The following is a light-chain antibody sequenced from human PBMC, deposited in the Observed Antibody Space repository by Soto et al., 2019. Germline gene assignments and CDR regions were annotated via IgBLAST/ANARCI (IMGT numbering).Light chain of an antibody. CDR1: QNINNF. Sequence: DIQMTQSPSSLSASVGDTVTITCRASQNINNFLNWFQQKSGTAPNLLIYISSNLQSGVPSRFSGRGSGTDFTLTISNLQPEDFATYYCLQTSTIPPTFGGGTKVEIK. V-gene: IGKV1-39*01. CDR3: LQTSTIPPT. J-gene: IGKJ4*01. CDR2: ISS.